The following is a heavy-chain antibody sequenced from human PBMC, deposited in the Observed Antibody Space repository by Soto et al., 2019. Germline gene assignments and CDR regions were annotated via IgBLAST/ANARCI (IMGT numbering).Heavy chain of an antibody. CDR3: ARDPQVTGSRGVDYFDH. CDR1: GFTFSSYS. V-gene: IGHV3-21*01. CDR2: ISSSSSYI. D-gene: IGHD1-20*01. Sequence: GGSLRLSCAASGFTFSSYSMNWVRQAPGKGLEWVSSISSSSSYIYYADSVKGRFTISRDNAKNSLYLQMNSLRAEDTAVYYCARDPQVTGSRGVDYFDHWGQGTLVTVSS. J-gene: IGHJ4*02.